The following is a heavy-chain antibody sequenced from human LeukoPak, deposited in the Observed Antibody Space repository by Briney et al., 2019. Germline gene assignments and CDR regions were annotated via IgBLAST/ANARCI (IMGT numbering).Heavy chain of an antibody. CDR1: GFTFSSYW. V-gene: IGHV3-23*01. Sequence: GGSLRLSCVASGFTFSSYWMHWVRQDPRKGLEWVSAISGSGISTYYAESLKTRFTISRDNSKNTLYLQMNSLRAEDTALYYCANAMYYDILTGFPHEEDYWGQGTQVTVSS. CDR2: ISGSGIST. CDR3: ANAMYYDILTGFPHEEDY. D-gene: IGHD3-9*01. J-gene: IGHJ4*02.